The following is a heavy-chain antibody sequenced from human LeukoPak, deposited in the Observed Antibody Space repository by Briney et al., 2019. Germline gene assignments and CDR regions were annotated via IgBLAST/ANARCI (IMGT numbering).Heavy chain of an antibody. J-gene: IGHJ5*02. CDR2: ISSSSSTI. Sequence: PGGSLRLSCAASGFTFSSYSMNWVRQAPGKGLEWVSYISSSSSTIYYADSVKGRFTISRDNAKNSLYLQMNSLRAEDTAVYYCARMGATKFNWFDPWGQGTLVTVSS. CDR1: GFTFSSYS. D-gene: IGHD1-26*01. V-gene: IGHV3-48*04. CDR3: ARMGATKFNWFDP.